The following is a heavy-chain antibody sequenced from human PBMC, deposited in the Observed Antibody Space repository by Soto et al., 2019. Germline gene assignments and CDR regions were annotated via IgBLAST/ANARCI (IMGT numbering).Heavy chain of an antibody. J-gene: IGHJ6*02. Sequence: ASVKVSCKASGGTFSAYAISWVRQAPGQGLEWMGGILPLSGTSNYTQRFQGRVTITADKPTSTAYMELSSLRSDDTAVYYCARTNPTKYYDYVWGDYRREGMDVWGQGTTVTVS. CDR1: GGTFSAYA. CDR3: ARTNPTKYYDYVWGDYRREGMDV. CDR2: ILPLSGTS. D-gene: IGHD3-16*02. V-gene: IGHV1-69*06.